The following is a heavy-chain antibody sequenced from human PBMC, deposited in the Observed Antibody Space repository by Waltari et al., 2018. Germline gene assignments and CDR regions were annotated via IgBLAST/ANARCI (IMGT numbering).Heavy chain of an antibody. J-gene: IGHJ1*01. Sequence: QVQLQQWGAGLLKPSETLSLTCAVYGGSFSGYYWSWIRQPPGKGLEWIGEINHSGSTNYNPSLKSRVTISVDTSKNQFSLKLSSVTAADTAVYYCARRIAVAGTEYFQHWGQGTLVTVSS. CDR2: INHSGST. CDR1: GGSFSGYY. D-gene: IGHD6-19*01. CDR3: ARRIAVAGTEYFQH. V-gene: IGHV4-34*01.